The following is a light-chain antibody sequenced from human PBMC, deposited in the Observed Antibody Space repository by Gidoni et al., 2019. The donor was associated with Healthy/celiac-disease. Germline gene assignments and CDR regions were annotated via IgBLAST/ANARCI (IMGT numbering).Light chain of an antibody. CDR1: SSDVGGYNY. V-gene: IGLV2-14*01. CDR3: SSYTSSSTLV. Sequence: QSALPQPASVSGSPGQSITISCTVTSSDVGGYNYVSWYQQHPGKAPKLMIYDVSNRPSGVSNRFSGSKSGNTAYLTSSGLQAEDEADYYCSSYTSSSTLVFGGGTKLTVL. J-gene: IGLJ2*01. CDR2: DVS.